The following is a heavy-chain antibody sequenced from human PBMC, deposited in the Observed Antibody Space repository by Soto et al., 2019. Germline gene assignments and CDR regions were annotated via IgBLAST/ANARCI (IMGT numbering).Heavy chain of an antibody. CDR1: GFTFNTYS. D-gene: IGHD3-10*01. CDR3: ARSRGEGETPPELDY. V-gene: IGHV3-21*02. Sequence: EVQLVESGGGLVKPGGSLRLSCAASGFTFNTYSMNWVRQAPGKGLEWVSSISSSSSDLYYADSMKGRFTISRNNAKNLLYLQMHSLRAEDTAVYYCARSRGEGETPPELDYWGQGTPVTVSA. J-gene: IGHJ4*02. CDR2: ISSSSSDL.